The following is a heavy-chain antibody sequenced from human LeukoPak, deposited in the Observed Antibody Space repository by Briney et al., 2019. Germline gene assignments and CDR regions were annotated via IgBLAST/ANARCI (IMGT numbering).Heavy chain of an antibody. CDR2: ISYDGSNK. CDR1: GFTFSSYA. D-gene: IGHD6-13*01. Sequence: GRSLRLSCAASGFTFSSYAMHWVRQAPGKGLEWVAVISYDGSNKYYADSVKGRFTISRDNSKNTLYLQMNSLRAEDTAVYYCAKDLKVPSPGSSWYVEGYNWFDPWGQGTLVTVSS. J-gene: IGHJ5*02. CDR3: AKDLKVPSPGSSWYVEGYNWFDP. V-gene: IGHV3-30-3*01.